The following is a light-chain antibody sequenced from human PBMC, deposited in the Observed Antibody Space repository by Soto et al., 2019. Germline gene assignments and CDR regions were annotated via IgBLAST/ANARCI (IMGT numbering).Light chain of an antibody. CDR3: CSYAGSPRFV. CDR2: DVS. CDR1: SSDVGRYNY. V-gene: IGLV2-11*01. J-gene: IGLJ1*01. Sequence: QSVLTQPRSVSGSPGQSVTISCTGTSSDVGRYNYVSWDQHHPGTAPKVMIYDVSERPSGVPDRFSGSKSGNTASLTISGLQAEDEADYYCCSYAGSPRFVFGTGTTLTVL.